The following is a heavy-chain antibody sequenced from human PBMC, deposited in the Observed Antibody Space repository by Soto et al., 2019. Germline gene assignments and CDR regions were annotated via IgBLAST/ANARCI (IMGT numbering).Heavy chain of an antibody. Sequence: SETLSLTCAVYNGSLSDYIWSWIRQSPGRGLEWIGEINHRGTINYNPSLRGRLTISVDTSRNQLTLNLRSLTAADTAVYYCAAGGGFRTSRMAHFVPWAQGTPVTVSS. D-gene: IGHD1-1*01. CDR3: AAGGGFRTSRMAHFVP. V-gene: IGHV4-34*01. CDR1: NGSLSDYI. CDR2: INHRGTI. J-gene: IGHJ5*02.